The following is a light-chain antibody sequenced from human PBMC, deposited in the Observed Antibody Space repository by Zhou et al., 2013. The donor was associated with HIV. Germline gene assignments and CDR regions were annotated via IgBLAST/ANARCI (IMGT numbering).Light chain of an antibody. Sequence: EIVMTQSPATLSVSPGERATLSCRASQSVSRKLAWYQQKPGQAPRLLIYGASTRATGIPARFSGSGSGTEFTLTISSLQSEDFAVYYCQQYNYWYIFGQGTKLEVK. CDR2: GAS. CDR3: QQYNYWYI. CDR1: QSVSRK. V-gene: IGKV3-15*01. J-gene: IGKJ2*01.